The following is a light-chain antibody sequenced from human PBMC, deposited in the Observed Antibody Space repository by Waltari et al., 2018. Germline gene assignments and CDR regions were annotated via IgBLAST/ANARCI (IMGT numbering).Light chain of an antibody. CDR2: GNT. CDR3: QSYDSSLTSPVV. J-gene: IGLJ2*01. CDR1: SSNIGAGYD. V-gene: IGLV1-40*01. Sequence: QSVLTQPPSVSGAPGQRVTISCTGSSSNIGAGYDIHGYQQIQGTAPKLLIYGNTNRRSGVPDRFSGSKSGTSSSLAITGLQAEDEADYYCQSYDSSLTSPVVFGGGTKLTVL.